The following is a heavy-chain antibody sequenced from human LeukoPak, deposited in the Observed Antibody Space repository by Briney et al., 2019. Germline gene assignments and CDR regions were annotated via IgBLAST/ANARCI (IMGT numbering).Heavy chain of an antibody. CDR1: GGSISSYY. J-gene: IGHJ3*02. V-gene: IGHV4-4*07. CDR2: IYTSGST. Sequence: SATLSLTCTVSGGSISSYYWSSIRQPAGKGLEWIGRIYTSGSTNYNPSLKSRVTMSVDTSKNQFSLKLSSVTAADTAVYYCARDDVRIAVAGTLEAFDIWGQGTMVTVSS. D-gene: IGHD6-19*01. CDR3: ARDDVRIAVAGTLEAFDI.